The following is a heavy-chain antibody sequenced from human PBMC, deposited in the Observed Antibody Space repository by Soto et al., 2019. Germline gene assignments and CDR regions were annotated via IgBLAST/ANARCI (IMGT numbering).Heavy chain of an antibody. Sequence: LQSLSLTCAISGDSVSTNSAAFNWISQSPSRGLEWLGRTYYRSKWYNDYAISVNSRMTINPDTSKNQFCLQLNSVTPVDTTEYCCVRDYYRSENTDWFDPWGQGTLVTVSS. CDR1: GDSVSTNSAA. CDR3: VRDYYRSENTDWFDP. D-gene: IGHD3-10*01. J-gene: IGHJ5*02. V-gene: IGHV6-1*01. CDR2: TYYRSKWYN.